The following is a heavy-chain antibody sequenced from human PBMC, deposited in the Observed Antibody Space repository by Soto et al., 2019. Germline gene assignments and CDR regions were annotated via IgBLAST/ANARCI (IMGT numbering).Heavy chain of an antibody. CDR3: ARGGLLPDY. Sequence: SETLSLTCTVSGGTISSSSYYWGWIRQPPGKGLEWIGSIYYSGSTYYNPSLKSRVTISVDTSKNQFSLKLSSVTAADTAVYYCARGGLLPDYWGRGSLVTGSS. D-gene: IGHD6-19*01. V-gene: IGHV4-39*07. J-gene: IGHJ4*01. CDR2: IYYSGST. CDR1: GGTISSSSYY.